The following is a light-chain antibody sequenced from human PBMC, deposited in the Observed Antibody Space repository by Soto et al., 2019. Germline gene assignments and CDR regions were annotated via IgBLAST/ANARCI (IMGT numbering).Light chain of an antibody. J-gene: IGKJ1*01. CDR3: QQYGNSPQT. Sequence: EIVLTQSPATLSLSPGERATLSCRASQSVSDNYLAWYQQKPGQAPRLLIYGASSRATGIPNRFSGSGSGTDFTLTISRLEPEDFAVYYCQQYGNSPQTFGQGTKVDI. CDR2: GAS. CDR1: QSVSDNY. V-gene: IGKV3-20*01.